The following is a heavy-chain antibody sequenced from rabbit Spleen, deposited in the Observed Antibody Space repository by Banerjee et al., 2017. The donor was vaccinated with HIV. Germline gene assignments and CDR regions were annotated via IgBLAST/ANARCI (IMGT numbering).Heavy chain of an antibody. D-gene: IGHD8-1*01. CDR2: IDTGSSGFT. CDR1: GFSFSGDSY. V-gene: IGHV1S40*01. CDR3: ARDSGSSFSSYGMDL. J-gene: IGHJ6*01. Sequence: QSLEESGGDLVKPGASLTLTCTASGFSFSGDSYMCWVRQAPGKGLEWIACIDTGSSGFTYYASWAKGRFTISKASSTTVTLQMTSLTAADTATYFCARDSGSSFSSYGMDLWGPGHPGHRL.